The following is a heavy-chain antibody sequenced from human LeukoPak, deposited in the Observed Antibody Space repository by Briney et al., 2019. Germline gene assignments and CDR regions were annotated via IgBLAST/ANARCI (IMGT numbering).Heavy chain of an antibody. J-gene: IGHJ3*02. CDR3: ARVRRDGYNSAFDI. CDR1: GYTFTSYG. Sequence: ASVKVSCKASGYTFTSYGISWVRQAPGQGLEWMGWINPNSGGTNYAQKFQDRVTMTRDTSISTAYMELSRLRSDDTAVYYCARVRRDGYNSAFDIWGQGTMVTVSS. V-gene: IGHV1-2*02. D-gene: IGHD5-24*01. CDR2: INPNSGGT.